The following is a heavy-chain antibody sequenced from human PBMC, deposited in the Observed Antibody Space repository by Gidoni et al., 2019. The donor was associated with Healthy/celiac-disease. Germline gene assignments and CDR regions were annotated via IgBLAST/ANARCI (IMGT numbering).Heavy chain of an antibody. Sequence: VQLVQSGAEVKKPEALVQVSCKSSGYTFTGYYMHCVLQAPGQGLEWMRWINPNSGGTNYEQKFQGRVTMTRDTSIRTAYMELSRLRSDDTAVYYCARDLSGYAFDYWGQGTLVTVSS. CDR3: ARDLSGYAFDY. CDR1: GYTFTGYY. J-gene: IGHJ4*02. V-gene: IGHV1-2*02. D-gene: IGHD5-12*01. CDR2: INPNSGGT.